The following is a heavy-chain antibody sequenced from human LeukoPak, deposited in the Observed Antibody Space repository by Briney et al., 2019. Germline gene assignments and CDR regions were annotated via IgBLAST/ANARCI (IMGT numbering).Heavy chain of an antibody. CDR1: GYTFTGYH. CDR3: ARDSGGVSNDAFDI. D-gene: IGHD3-10*01. V-gene: IGHV1-8*02. CDR2: MNPNSGNT. J-gene: IGHJ3*02. Sequence: ASVKVSCKASGYTFTGYHMHWVRQAPGQGLEWMGWMNPNSGNTGYAQKFQGRVTMTRDTSISTAYMELSSLRSEDTAVYYCARDSGGVSNDAFDIWGQGTMVTVSS.